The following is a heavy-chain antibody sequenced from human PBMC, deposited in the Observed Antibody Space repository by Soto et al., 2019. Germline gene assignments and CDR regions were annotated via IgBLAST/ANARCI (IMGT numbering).Heavy chain of an antibody. V-gene: IGHV4-31*03. CDR3: ARSSTSANYFDY. CDR2: IYYSGST. CDR1: GGSISSGGYY. D-gene: IGHD2-2*01. Sequence: QVQLQESGPGLVKPSQTLSLTCTVSGGSISSGGYYWSWLRQYPGKGLEWIGYIYYSGSTYYNPSLKGRFTISVDTSKNQFSLKLSSVTAADTAVYYCARSSTSANYFDYWGQETLVTVSS. J-gene: IGHJ4*02.